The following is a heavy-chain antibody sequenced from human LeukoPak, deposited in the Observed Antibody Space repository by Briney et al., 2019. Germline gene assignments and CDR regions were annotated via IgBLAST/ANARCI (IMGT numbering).Heavy chain of an antibody. V-gene: IGHV3-30*18. J-gene: IGHJ4*02. Sequence: GRSLRLSCAASGFTFSSYGMHWVRQAPGKGLEWVAVISYDGSNKYYADSVKGRFTISRDNSKNTLYLQMNSLRAEDTAVYYCAKDSLDYDFWSGSTNYFDYWGQGTLVTVSS. CDR1: GFTFSSYG. CDR3: AKDSLDYDFWSGSTNYFDY. D-gene: IGHD3-3*01. CDR2: ISYDGSNK.